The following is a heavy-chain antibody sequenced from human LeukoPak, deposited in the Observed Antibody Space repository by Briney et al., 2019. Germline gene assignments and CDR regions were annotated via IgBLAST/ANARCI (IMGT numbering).Heavy chain of an antibody. CDR3: ARGGGGCDY. D-gene: IGHD3-16*01. Sequence: AGGSLRLSCAVSGFTFSNYWMNWVRQAPGKGLEWVANIKQDGSDKYYVDCVRGRFTISRDNAKNSLYLQMNSLRAEDTAVYYCARGGGGCDYWGQGTLVTVSS. CDR1: GFTFSNYW. J-gene: IGHJ4*02. V-gene: IGHV3-7*05. CDR2: IKQDGSDK.